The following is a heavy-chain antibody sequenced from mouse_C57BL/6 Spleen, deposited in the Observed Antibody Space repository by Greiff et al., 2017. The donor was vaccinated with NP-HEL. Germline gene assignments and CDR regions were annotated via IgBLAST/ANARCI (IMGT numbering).Heavy chain of an antibody. Sequence: QVQLKQPGAELVRPGSSVKLSCKASGYTFTSYWMHWVKQRPIQGLEWIGNIDPSDSDTHYNQKFKDKATLTVDKSSSTAYMQLSSLTSEDSAVYYCARRAFYYGYVYAMDYWGQGTSVTVSS. CDR3: ARRAFYYGYVYAMDY. CDR2: IDPSDSDT. J-gene: IGHJ4*01. V-gene: IGHV1-52*01. D-gene: IGHD2-2*01. CDR1: GYTFTSYW.